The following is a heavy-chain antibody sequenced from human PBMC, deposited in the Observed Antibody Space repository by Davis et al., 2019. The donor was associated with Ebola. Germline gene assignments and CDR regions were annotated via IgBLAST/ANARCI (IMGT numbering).Heavy chain of an antibody. J-gene: IGHJ4*02. CDR2: INPNSGGT. CDR3: AIGGLKGGFDY. D-gene: IGHD3-16*01. CDR1: GGTFSSHG. Sequence: ASVKVSCKAEGGTFSSHGISWVRQAPGQGLEWMGRINPNSGGTNYAQKFQGRVTMTRDTSTSTVYMELSSLRSEDAAVYYGAIGGLKGGFDYWGRGTLVTVSS. V-gene: IGHV1-2*06.